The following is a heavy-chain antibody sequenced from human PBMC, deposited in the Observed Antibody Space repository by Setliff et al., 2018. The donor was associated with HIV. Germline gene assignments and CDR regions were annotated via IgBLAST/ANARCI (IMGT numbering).Heavy chain of an antibody. CDR3: ARTSMVRGTKYGMDV. V-gene: IGHV4-38-2*01. D-gene: IGHD3-10*01. CDR1: GHSISSDYY. CDR2: IYYSGST. Sequence: SETLSLTCAVSGHSISSDYYWGWIRQPPGKGLEWIGSIYYSGSTSYNPSLKSRVTISVETSKSQFSLILTSVTAADTAVYYCARTSMVRGTKYGMDVWGQGTTVTVSS. J-gene: IGHJ6*02.